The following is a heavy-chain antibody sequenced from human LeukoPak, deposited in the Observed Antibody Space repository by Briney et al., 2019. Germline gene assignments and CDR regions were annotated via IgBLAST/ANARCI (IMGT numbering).Heavy chain of an antibody. CDR1: GGSISSSNW. J-gene: IGHJ4*02. Sequence: SGTLSLTGAVLGGSISSSNWWSWVSQPPGKGLEWIGEIYHSGSTNYNPSLKSRVTISVGKAKHQFSLKLSSVTGADTAVYYCARANMVRGVIMDYWGQGTLVTVSS. CDR3: ARANMVRGVIMDY. D-gene: IGHD3-10*01. V-gene: IGHV4-4*02. CDR2: IYHSGST.